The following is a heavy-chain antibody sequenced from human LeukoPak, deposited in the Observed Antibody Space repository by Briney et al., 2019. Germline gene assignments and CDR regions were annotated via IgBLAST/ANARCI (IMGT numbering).Heavy chain of an antibody. Sequence: GSLRLSCAASGFTVNGAYMSWVRQAPGKGLDWVSVINADGTILFTDSVKGRSSISRDNSKNTLFLQMHSLRVEDTAVYYCARVARGGWDNWLDPWGQGTLVTVSS. CDR2: INADGTI. CDR1: GFTVNGAY. V-gene: IGHV3-66*01. D-gene: IGHD6-19*01. CDR3: ARVARGGWDNWLDP. J-gene: IGHJ5*02.